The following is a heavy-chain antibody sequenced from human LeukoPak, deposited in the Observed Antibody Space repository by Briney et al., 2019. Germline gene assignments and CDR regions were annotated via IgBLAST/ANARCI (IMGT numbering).Heavy chain of an antibody. CDR3: VREERGLAIDY. J-gene: IGHJ4*02. CDR1: GFIFRNYA. D-gene: IGHD5-12*01. V-gene: IGHV3-64*02. CDR2: ISSNGDNT. Sequence: GGSLRLSCAASGFIFRNYAMHWVRQAPGKGLEYVSAISSNGDNTYYGDSVKGRFTISRDNSKNTLSLQMSSLRVEDTAVYYCVREERGLAIDYWGQGTLVTVSS.